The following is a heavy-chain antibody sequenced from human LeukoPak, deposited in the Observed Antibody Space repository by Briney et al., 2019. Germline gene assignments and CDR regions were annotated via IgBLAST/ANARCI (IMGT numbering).Heavy chain of an antibody. CDR3: ARGVEPLAANTLAY. CDR2: LYSDGNT. J-gene: IGHJ4*02. V-gene: IGHV3-53*01. CDR1: GITLRSYG. Sequence: GGSLSLSCVASGITLRSYGMNWVRQAPGKGLEWVSVLYSDGNTKYADSVQGRFTISRDNSKNTLYLEMNSLSPDDTAVYYCARGVEPLAANTLAYWGQGTLVTVSS. D-gene: IGHD1-14*01.